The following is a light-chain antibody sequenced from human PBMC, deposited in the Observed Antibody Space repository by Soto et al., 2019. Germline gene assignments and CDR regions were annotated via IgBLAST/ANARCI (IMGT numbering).Light chain of an antibody. CDR3: QQYNIYSWT. V-gene: IGKV1-5*01. J-gene: IGKJ1*01. Sequence: DFQMTQSPSTLSASVGDRVTITCRASQSISSWLAWYQQKPGKAPKLLIYDASSLESGVPSRFSGSGSGTEFTLTISSLQPDDFATYYCQQYNIYSWTFGQGTKVDI. CDR2: DAS. CDR1: QSISSW.